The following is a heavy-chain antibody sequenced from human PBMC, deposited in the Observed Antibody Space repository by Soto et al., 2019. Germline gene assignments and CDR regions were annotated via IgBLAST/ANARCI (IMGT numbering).Heavy chain of an antibody. CDR1: GFTFSGYA. D-gene: IGHD6-19*01. CDR3: AKRGLSSGSNFDY. V-gene: IGHV3-23*01. CDR2: ISGSGGSA. Sequence: GGSLRLSCAASGFTFSGYAMSWVRQAPGKGLEWVSAISGSGGSAYYADSVKGRFTISRDNSKNTLYLQMNSLRAEDTAVYYCAKRGLSSGSNFDYWGQGTLVTVSS. J-gene: IGHJ4*02.